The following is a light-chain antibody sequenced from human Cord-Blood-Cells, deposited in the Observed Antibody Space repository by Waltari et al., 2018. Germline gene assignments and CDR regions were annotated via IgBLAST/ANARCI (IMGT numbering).Light chain of an antibody. CDR3: QQYNNWPPVYT. Sequence: EIVLTQSPATLSLSPGERATLPCRASQSVSSYLAWYQQKPGQAPRLLIYDASNRATGIPARFSGSGSRTDFTLTISSLEPEDFAVYYCQQYNNWPPVYTFGQGTKLEIK. J-gene: IGKJ2*01. V-gene: IGKV3-11*01. CDR1: QSVSSY. CDR2: DAS.